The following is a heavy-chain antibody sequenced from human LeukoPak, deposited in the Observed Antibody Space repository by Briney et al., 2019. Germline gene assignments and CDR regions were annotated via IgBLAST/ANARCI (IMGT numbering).Heavy chain of an antibody. CDR1: GFTFDDYA. Sequence: GRSLRLSCAASGFTFDDYAMHWVRQAPGKGLEWVSGISWNSGSIGYADSVKGRFTISRDNAKNSLYLQMNSLRAEDTAVYYCAKDPDGDSNYWGQGTLVTVSS. D-gene: IGHD3-10*01. J-gene: IGHJ4*02. CDR2: ISWNSGSI. CDR3: AKDPDGDSNY. V-gene: IGHV3-9*01.